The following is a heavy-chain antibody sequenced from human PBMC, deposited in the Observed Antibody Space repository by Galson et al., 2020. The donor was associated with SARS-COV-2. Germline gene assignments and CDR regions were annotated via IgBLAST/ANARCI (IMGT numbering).Heavy chain of an antibody. Sequence: KIGESLKISCEGSGYRFNTYWIGWVRQLPGKGLEWMGIIYPGDSDTKYNPSFQGHVTISVDKSINTAFLQWNSLKSSDSARYYCARHPGSGSFERNQYNYYGLDVWGQGTTVTVSS. V-gene: IGHV5-51*01. CDR3: ARHPGSGSFERNQYNYYGLDV. CDR1: GYRFNTYW. J-gene: IGHJ6*02. CDR2: IYPGDSDT. D-gene: IGHD3-10*01.